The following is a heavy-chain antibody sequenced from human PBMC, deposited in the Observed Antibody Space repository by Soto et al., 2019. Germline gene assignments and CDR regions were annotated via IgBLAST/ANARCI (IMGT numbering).Heavy chain of an antibody. Sequence: GASVKVSCKASGYTFTSYYMHWVRQAPGQGLEWMGIINPSGGSTSYAQKFQGRVTMTRDTSTSTVYMELSSLRSEDTAVYYCARAHPRIAAAGMVNFQHWGQGTLVTVSS. CDR3: ARAHPRIAAAGMVNFQH. CDR1: GYTFTSYY. D-gene: IGHD6-13*01. V-gene: IGHV1-46*03. J-gene: IGHJ1*01. CDR2: INPSGGST.